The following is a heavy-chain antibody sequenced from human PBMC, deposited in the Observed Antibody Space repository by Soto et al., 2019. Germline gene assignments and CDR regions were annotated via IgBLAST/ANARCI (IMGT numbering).Heavy chain of an antibody. D-gene: IGHD2-15*01. V-gene: IGHV4-59*01. CDR2: IYYSGST. J-gene: IGHJ4*02. CDR1: GGSISNYY. CDR3: ATAAAATLSDY. Sequence: SETLSLTCTVSGGSISNYYWSWIRQPPGKGLEWIGYIYYSGSTNYNPSLKSRVTISVDTSKNQFSLKLSSVTAADTAVYYCATAAAATLSDYWGQGTLVTVSS.